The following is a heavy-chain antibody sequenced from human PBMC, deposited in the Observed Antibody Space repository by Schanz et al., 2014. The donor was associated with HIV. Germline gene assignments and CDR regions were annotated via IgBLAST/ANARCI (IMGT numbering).Heavy chain of an antibody. CDR1: GFTFSSYA. CDR2: ISGSGGTA. Sequence: EVQLVESGGGLVQPGGSLRLSCAASGFTFSSYAMSWVRQAPGKGLECVSVISGSGGTAYYVDSVKGRFTISRDNSRKTLYLQMNSLRVEDTAVYYCANTEFPYSSSSDYYYGMDVWGQGTTVTVSS. J-gene: IGHJ6*02. D-gene: IGHD6-6*01. CDR3: ANTEFPYSSSSDYYYGMDV. V-gene: IGHV3-23*04.